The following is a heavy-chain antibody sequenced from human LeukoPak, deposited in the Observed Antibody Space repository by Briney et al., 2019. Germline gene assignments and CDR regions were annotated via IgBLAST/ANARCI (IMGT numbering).Heavy chain of an antibody. CDR2: IRYDGSNK. CDR3: VRGQKWPRPCFDY. J-gene: IGHJ4*02. D-gene: IGHD5-24*01. CDR1: GFTFSNFG. Sequence: GGSLRLSCVASGFTFSNFGMHWVRQAPGKGLEWVAFIRYDGSNKYYDDSVEGRFTISRDSSKNTLYLQMNSLRAEDTAVYYAVRGQKWPRPCFDYWGQGTLVTVSS. V-gene: IGHV3-30*02.